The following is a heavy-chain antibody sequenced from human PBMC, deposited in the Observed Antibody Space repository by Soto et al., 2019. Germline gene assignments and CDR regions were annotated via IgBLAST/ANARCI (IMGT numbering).Heavy chain of an antibody. D-gene: IGHD1-26*01. CDR3: ARDRGEWELSGFDP. CDR2: IKQDGSEK. V-gene: IGHV3-7*01. J-gene: IGHJ5*02. Sequence: GGSLRLSCAASGFTFSSYWMSWVRQAPGKGLEWVANIKQDGSEKYYVDSVKGRFTISRDSAKNTLYLQMNSLRAEDTAVYYCARDRGEWELSGFDPWGQGTLVTVSS. CDR1: GFTFSSYW.